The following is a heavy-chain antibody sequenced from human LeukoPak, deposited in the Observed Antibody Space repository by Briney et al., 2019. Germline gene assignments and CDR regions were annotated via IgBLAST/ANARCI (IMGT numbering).Heavy chain of an antibody. CDR1: GFTFSSYA. D-gene: IGHD3-22*01. V-gene: IGHV3-30-3*01. CDR2: ISYDGSNK. Sequence: LPWGSLRLSCAASGFTFSSYAMHWVRQAPGKGLEWVAVISYDGSNKYYADSVKGRFTISRDNSKNTLYLQMNSLRAEDTAVYYCAKDSDYDSSGPLGYWGQGTLVTVSS. CDR3: AKDSDYDSSGPLGY. J-gene: IGHJ4*02.